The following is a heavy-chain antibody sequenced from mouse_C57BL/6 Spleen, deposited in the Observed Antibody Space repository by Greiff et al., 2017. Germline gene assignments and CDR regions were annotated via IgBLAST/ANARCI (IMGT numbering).Heavy chain of an antibody. V-gene: IGHV1-15*01. CDR2: IDPETGGT. Sequence: QVQLQQSGAELVRPGASVTLSCKASGYTFTDYEMHWVKQTPVHGLEWIGAIDPETGGTAYNQKFKGKAILTADKSSSTAYMELRSLTSEDSAVYYCTRNYDYERGGAMDYWGQGTSVSVSS. J-gene: IGHJ4*01. CDR1: GYTFTDYE. D-gene: IGHD2-4*01. CDR3: TRNYDYERGGAMDY.